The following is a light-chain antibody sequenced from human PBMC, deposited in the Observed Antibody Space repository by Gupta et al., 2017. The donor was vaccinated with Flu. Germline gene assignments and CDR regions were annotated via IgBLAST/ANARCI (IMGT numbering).Light chain of an antibody. CDR3: QTYDRTIYV. V-gene: IGLV6-57*01. CDR2: EDN. Sequence: FMLTQPRSVSESPGRTVTISCSRSSGSSASDYVQWYHQRPGSSPILVIYEDNQRSSGVTERFAGSVDISSGSASLAISGLKIEDEGDYYCQTYDRTIYVFGTGTKVTVL. J-gene: IGLJ1*01. CDR1: SGSSASDY.